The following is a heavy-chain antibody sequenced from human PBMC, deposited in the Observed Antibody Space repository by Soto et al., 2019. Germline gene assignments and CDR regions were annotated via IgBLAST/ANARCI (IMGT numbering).Heavy chain of an antibody. D-gene: IGHD1-20*01. CDR1: GGTFSSYA. Sequence: SVKVSCKASGGTFSSYAISWVRQAPGQGLEWMGGIIPIFGTANYAQKFQGRVTITADESTSTAYMELSSLRSEDTAVYYCARAPLRYNWNNRPNFYFDYWGQGTLVTVSS. V-gene: IGHV1-69*13. J-gene: IGHJ4*02. CDR3: ARAPLRYNWNNRPNFYFDY. CDR2: IIPIFGTA.